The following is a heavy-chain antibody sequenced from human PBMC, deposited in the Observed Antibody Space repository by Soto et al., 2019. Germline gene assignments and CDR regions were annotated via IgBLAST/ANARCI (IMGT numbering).Heavy chain of an antibody. CDR1: GYSYTSYA. V-gene: IGHV1-3*01. J-gene: IGHJ4*02. Sequence: APLKGSCKGSGYSYTSYAMHCVRQAPGQRLEWMGWINAGNGNTKYSQKFQGRFTISRDNSKNTLYLQMNSLRAEDTAVYYCARDRPTGALDYWGQGTLVTVSS. D-gene: IGHD3-16*02. CDR2: INAGNGNT. CDR3: ARDRPTGALDY.